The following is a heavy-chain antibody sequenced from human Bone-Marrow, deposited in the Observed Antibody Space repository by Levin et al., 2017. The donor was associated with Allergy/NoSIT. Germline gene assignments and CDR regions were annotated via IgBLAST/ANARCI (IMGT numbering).Heavy chain of an antibody. J-gene: IGHJ1*01. V-gene: IGHV4-61*01. CDR2: IYYSGST. D-gene: IGHD2-15*01. CDR1: GGSVSSGSYY. Sequence: SETLSLTCTVSGGSVSSGSYYWSWIRQPPGKGLEWIGYIYYSGSTNYNPSLKSRVTISVDTSKNQFSLKLSSVTAADTAVYYCARSPKGYCSGGSCYLGTEYFQHWGQGTLVTVSS. CDR3: ARSPKGYCSGGSCYLGTEYFQH.